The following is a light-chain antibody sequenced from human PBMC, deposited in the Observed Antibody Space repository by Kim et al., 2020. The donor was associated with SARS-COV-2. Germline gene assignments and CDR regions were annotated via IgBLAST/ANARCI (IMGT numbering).Light chain of an antibody. Sequence: LAPAERATLYCRASQTVDSSYVAWYQQRLGQAPRLLIYGASTRATGIPDRFRGSGSGTDFTLTISRLEPEDFAIYYCQQWRTSPYTFGQGTKLEI. CDR3: QQWRTSPYT. CDR2: GAS. J-gene: IGKJ2*01. V-gene: IGKV3-20*01. CDR1: QTVDSSY.